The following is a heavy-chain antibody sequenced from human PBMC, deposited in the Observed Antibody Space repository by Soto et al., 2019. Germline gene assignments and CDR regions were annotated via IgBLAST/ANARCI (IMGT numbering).Heavy chain of an antibody. CDR3: ARAGSFLGFDL. CDR2: IYSSGST. V-gene: IGHV4-31*03. J-gene: IGHJ2*01. D-gene: IGHD1-26*01. CDR1: GVSISSGGYY. Sequence: QVQLQESGPGLVKPSQTLSLTCTVSGVSISSGGYYWSWIRQHPGKGLEWIGYIYSSGSTYYTPSLKSRVTISVDTSKNQFSLKLNSATAADTAVYYCARAGSFLGFDLWGRGTLVTVSS.